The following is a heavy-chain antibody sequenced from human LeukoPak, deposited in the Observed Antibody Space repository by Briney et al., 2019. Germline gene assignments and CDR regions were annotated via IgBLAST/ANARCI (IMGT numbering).Heavy chain of an antibody. CDR3: ASFLSGYDKYFDY. J-gene: IGHJ4*02. CDR2: IYHSGST. V-gene: IGHV4-38-2*02. D-gene: IGHD5-12*01. CDR1: GYSISSGYY. Sequence: KPSETLSLTCTVSGYSISSGYYWGWIRQPPGKGLEWIGSIYHSGSTYYNPSLKSRVTISVDTSKNQFSLKLSSVTAADTAGYYCASFLSGYDKYFDYWGQGTLVTVSS.